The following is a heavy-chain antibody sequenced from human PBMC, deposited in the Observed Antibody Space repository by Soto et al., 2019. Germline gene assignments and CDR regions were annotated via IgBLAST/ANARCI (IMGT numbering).Heavy chain of an antibody. V-gene: IGHV4-4*07. CDR1: GGSIRSYY. Sequence: SETLSLTCNVSGGSIRSYYWSWVRQPAGRPLEWIGRIYTSGSTNYNPSLKSRVSMSVDTSKNQFSLEVTSVTAADTAVYYCAREGASGFGMDVWGQGTTVTVSS. D-gene: IGHD1-26*01. CDR3: AREGASGFGMDV. J-gene: IGHJ6*02. CDR2: IYTSGST.